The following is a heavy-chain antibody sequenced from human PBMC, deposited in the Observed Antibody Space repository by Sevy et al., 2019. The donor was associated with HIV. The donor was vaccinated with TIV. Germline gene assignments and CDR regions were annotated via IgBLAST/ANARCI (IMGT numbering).Heavy chain of an antibody. V-gene: IGHV3-7*01. CDR1: GFSFSTYW. D-gene: IGHD3-22*01. CDR3: AKGNSGSFDY. Sequence: GGSLRLSCAASGFSFSTYWMHWVRQAPGKGVEWVANKKQDESEKYYVASVKGRFTISRDNAKNSVYLEMNSLRPEDTAIYYCAKGNSGSFDYWGQGTLVTVSS. J-gene: IGHJ4*02. CDR2: KKQDESEK.